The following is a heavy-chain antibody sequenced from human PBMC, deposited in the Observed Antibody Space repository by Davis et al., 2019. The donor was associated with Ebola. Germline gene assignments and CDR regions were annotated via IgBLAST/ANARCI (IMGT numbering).Heavy chain of an antibody. Sequence: ASVKVSCKASGYTFTSYGISWVRQAPGQGLEWMGWISAYNGNTNYAQKLQGRVTMTTDTSTSTAYMELRSLRSDDTAVYYCARSITMVRGVSWFDPWGQGTLVTVPS. CDR3: ARSITMVRGVSWFDP. CDR2: ISAYNGNT. CDR1: GYTFTSYG. D-gene: IGHD3-10*01. J-gene: IGHJ5*02. V-gene: IGHV1-18*01.